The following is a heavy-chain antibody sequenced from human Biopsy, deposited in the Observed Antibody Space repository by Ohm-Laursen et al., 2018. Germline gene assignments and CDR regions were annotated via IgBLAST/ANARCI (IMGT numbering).Heavy chain of an antibody. V-gene: IGHV4-34*01. CDR1: GESSSGYF. CDR3: ARGGNGYNYVTPGTWFDP. CDR2: INQSGST. J-gene: IGHJ5*02. D-gene: IGHD5-24*01. Sequence: SDTLSLTCAVNGESSSGYFWNWIRQPPGKGLEWIGEINQSGSTKYNPSLKSRTTISVDPSKNQFSLRLRSVTAADTAVYYCARGGNGYNYVTPGTWFDPWGRGTPVTVSS.